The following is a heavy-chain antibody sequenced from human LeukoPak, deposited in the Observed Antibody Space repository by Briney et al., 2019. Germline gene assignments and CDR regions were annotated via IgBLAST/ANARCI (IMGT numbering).Heavy chain of an antibody. V-gene: IGHV4-39*07. CDR3: ASDIVGARDY. D-gene: IGHD1-26*01. J-gene: IGHJ4*02. Sequence: PSETLSLTCTVSGGSISSSSYYWGWIRQPPGKGLEWIGSIYYSGSTYYNPSLKSRVTISVDTSKNQFSLKLSSVTAADTAVYYCASDIVGARDYWGQGTLVTVSS. CDR1: GGSISSSSYY. CDR2: IYYSGST.